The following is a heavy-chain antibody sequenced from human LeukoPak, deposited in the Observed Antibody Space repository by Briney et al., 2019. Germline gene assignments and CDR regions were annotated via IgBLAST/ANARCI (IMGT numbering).Heavy chain of an antibody. D-gene: IGHD2-15*01. CDR3: ARGLGLCSGGSCYFDY. CDR1: GGSFSGYY. V-gene: IGHV4-34*01. Sequence: SETLSLTCAVYGGSFSGYYWSWIRQPPGKGLEWIGEINHSGSTNYNPSIKSRVTISVDTSKNQFSLKLSSVTAADTAVYYCARGLGLCSGGSCYFDYWGQGTLVTVSS. CDR2: INHSGST. J-gene: IGHJ4*02.